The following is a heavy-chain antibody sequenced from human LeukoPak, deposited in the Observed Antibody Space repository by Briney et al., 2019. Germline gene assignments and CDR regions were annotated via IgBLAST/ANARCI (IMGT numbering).Heavy chain of an antibody. Sequence: AGGSLRLSCAASGFTFSSYAMSWVRQAPGKGLEWVSAISDSSGSTYYADSVKGRFTISRDNSKNTLYLQMNSLRAEDTAVYYCVRDRKLYAVWGQGTLVTVSS. V-gene: IGHV3-23*01. CDR2: ISDSSGST. D-gene: IGHD2/OR15-2a*01. J-gene: IGHJ4*02. CDR3: VRDRKLYAV. CDR1: GFTFSSYA.